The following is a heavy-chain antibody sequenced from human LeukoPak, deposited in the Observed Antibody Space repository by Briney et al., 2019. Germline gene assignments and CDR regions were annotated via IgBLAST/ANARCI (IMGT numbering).Heavy chain of an antibody. CDR2: ISSSSSYI. CDR1: GFTFSSYS. Sequence: GGSLRLSCAASGFTFSSYSMNWVRQAPGKGLEWVSSISSSSSYIYYADSVKGRFTISRDNAKNSLYLQMNSLKSEDRAVYYCSGHIVGARTFFDYWGQGALVTVSS. J-gene: IGHJ4*02. CDR3: SGHIVGARTFFDY. D-gene: IGHD1-26*01. V-gene: IGHV3-21*03.